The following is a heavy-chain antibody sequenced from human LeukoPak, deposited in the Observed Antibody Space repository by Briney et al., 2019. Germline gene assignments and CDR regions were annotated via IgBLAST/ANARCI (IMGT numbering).Heavy chain of an antibody. CDR3: ARKPIAAADQPYYYGMDV. Sequence: SETLSLTCTVSGGSVSSYYWSWVRQPPGKGLEWIGYIYYSGSTNYNPSLTSRVTISVDTSKNQFFLRLSSVTAADTALYYCARKPIAAADQPYYYGMDVWGQGTTVTVSS. J-gene: IGHJ6*02. CDR1: GGSVSSYY. D-gene: IGHD6-13*01. CDR2: IYYSGST. V-gene: IGHV4-59*08.